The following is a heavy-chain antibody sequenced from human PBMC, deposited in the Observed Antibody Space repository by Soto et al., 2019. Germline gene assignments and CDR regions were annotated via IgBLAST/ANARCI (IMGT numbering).Heavy chain of an antibody. J-gene: IGHJ4*02. D-gene: IGHD1-20*01. V-gene: IGHV4-31*03. CDR3: ARWVEVSLDYFDS. CDR1: GGYISSRSYY. CDR2: IYHSGRT. Sequence: PSETLSLTCTVSGGYISSRSYYCGWISKPPGKSLEWIGHIYHSGRTYYNPSLKSRVGILVDTSKNQFSLNLNSVTAADTAVYYCARWVEVSLDYFDSWGQGTPVTVSS.